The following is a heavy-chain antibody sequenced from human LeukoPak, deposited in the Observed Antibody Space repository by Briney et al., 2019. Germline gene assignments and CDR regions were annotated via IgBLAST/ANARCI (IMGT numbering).Heavy chain of an antibody. J-gene: IGHJ3*02. V-gene: IGHV4-39*07. Sequence: SETLSLTCTLSGGSISSSGYYWGWIRQPPGKGLEWIGSINSGGTTYYNPSLQSRVTISIDASKTQFSLKLNSVTAADTAVYYCARPPNANDAFDIWGQGTMVTVSS. CDR1: GGSISSSGYY. CDR2: INSGGTT. CDR3: ARPPNANDAFDI. D-gene: IGHD2-8*01.